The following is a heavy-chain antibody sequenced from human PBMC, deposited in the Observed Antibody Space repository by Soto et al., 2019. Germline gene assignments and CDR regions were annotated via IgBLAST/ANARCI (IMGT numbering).Heavy chain of an antibody. D-gene: IGHD3-3*01. CDR1: GFTFSSYA. CDR2: ISGSGGST. V-gene: IGHV3-23*01. Sequence: GGSLRLSCAASGFTFSSYAMSWVRQAPGKGLEWVSAISGSGGSTYYADSVKGRFTISRDNSKNTLYLQMNSLRAEDTAVYYCAKGGGIPVPKDFWSGYYSYESTDHFDYWGQGTLVTVSS. J-gene: IGHJ4*02. CDR3: AKGGGIPVPKDFWSGYYSYESTDHFDY.